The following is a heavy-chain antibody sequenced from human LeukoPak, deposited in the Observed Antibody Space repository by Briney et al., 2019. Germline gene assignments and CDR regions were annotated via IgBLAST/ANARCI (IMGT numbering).Heavy chain of an antibody. J-gene: IGHJ4*02. Sequence: PSETLSLTCSVSANSITSGYYWGWIRQSPEKGLEWIASIYHSGNTYYNPSLKSRVTISVDTSKAQFSLRLRSVTAADTAIYYCARVNYAGNFHFDYWGQGTLVTVSS. CDR1: ANSITSGYY. V-gene: IGHV4-38-2*02. D-gene: IGHD4-23*01. CDR3: ARVNYAGNFHFDY. CDR2: IYHSGNT.